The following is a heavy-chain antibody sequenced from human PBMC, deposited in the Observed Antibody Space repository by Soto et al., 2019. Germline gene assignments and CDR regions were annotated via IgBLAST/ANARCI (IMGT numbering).Heavy chain of an antibody. CDR3: ARDVDDSSGYYYYYGMDV. CDR2: IIPIFGTA. CDR1: GGTFSSYA. Sequence: GALVKVSCKASGGTFSSYAISWVRQAPGQGLEWMGGIIPIFGTANYAQKCQGRITITADESTSTAYMELSSLRSEDTAVYYCARDVDDSSGYYYYYGMDVWGQGTTITVSS. J-gene: IGHJ6*02. D-gene: IGHD3-22*01. V-gene: IGHV1-69*13.